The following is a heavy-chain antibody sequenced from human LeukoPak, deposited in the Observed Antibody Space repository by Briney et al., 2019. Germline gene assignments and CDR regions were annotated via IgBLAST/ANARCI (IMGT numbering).Heavy chain of an antibody. J-gene: IGHJ6*02. CDR1: GYTFTSYG. CDR3: ARTPSSWSYYYYGMDV. V-gene: IGHV1-18*01. CDR2: ISAYNGNT. Sequence: ASVKVSCKASGYTFTSYGISWVRQAPGQGLEWMGWISAYNGNTNYAQKLQGRVTMTTDTSTSTAYMELRSLRSDDTAVYYCARTPSSWSYYYYGMDVWGQGTTVTVSS. D-gene: IGHD6-13*01.